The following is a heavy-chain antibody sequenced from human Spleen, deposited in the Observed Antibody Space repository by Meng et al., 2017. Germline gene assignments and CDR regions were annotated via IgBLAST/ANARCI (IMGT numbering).Heavy chain of an antibody. D-gene: IGHD3-10*01. CDR3: AKDGWFGDHFDY. V-gene: IGHV4-34*01. CDR2: ISESGST. Sequence: QVQLQQLGAGLLKPSETPSLTCAVHGGSFRGYYWSWIRQSPEKGLEWIGEISESGSTNYNPTLKSRVSISVDTSKSEFSLNVRSVTAADTAVYYCAKDGWFGDHFDYWGQGTLVTVSS. J-gene: IGHJ4*02. CDR1: GGSFRGYY.